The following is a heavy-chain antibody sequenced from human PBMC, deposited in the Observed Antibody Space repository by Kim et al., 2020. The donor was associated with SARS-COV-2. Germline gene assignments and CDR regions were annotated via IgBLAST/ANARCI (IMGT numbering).Heavy chain of an antibody. CDR3: ARSNVVYGMDV. V-gene: IGHV5-51*01. Sequence: TRYRPPVQGQVTMSVDKSISTAYLQWSSLKASDTAMYYCARSNVVYGMDVWGQGTTVAVSS. D-gene: IGHD2-15*01. CDR2: T. J-gene: IGHJ6*02.